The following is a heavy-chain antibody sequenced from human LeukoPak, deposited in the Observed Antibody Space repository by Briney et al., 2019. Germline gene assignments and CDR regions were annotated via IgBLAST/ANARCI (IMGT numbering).Heavy chain of an antibody. Sequence: GGSLRLSCAASGFTFSSYAMNWVRQAPGKGLEWVSGISGRGGSTYYADSVKGRFTISRDNSKNTLYLQMNSLRAADTAVYYCAKDSAYSSGWYCFATWGQGILVTVSS. CDR1: GFTFSSYA. CDR3: AKDSAYSSGWYCFAT. CDR2: ISGRGGST. V-gene: IGHV3-23*01. D-gene: IGHD6-13*01. J-gene: IGHJ4*02.